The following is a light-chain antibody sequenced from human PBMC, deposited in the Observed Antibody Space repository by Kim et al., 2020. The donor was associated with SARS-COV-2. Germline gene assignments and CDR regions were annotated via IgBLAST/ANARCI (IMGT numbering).Light chain of an antibody. V-gene: IGLV3-1*01. CDR1: KLEDKY. CDR2: QDT. J-gene: IGLJ2*01. CDR3: QTWDSSSVI. Sequence: SVSPGQTVSITCSGDKLEDKYVCWYQQKAGQSPVLLIYQDTKWPSGIPERFSGSNSGNTATLTISGTQAMDEADYYCQTWDSSSVIFGGGTQLTVL.